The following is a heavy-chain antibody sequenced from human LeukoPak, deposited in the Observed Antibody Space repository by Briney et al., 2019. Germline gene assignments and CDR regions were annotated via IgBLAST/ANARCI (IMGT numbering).Heavy chain of an antibody. J-gene: IGHJ4*02. CDR1: GYTFTSYA. Sequence: ASVKVSCKASGYTFTSYAIHWVRQAPGQRLEWMGWINAANGKTKYSQKFQGRVTITRDTSASTAYMELSSLRSEDTAVYYCAGGGGMMGAGIVEYFDCGGKGTLVTVS. CDR3: AGGGGMMGAGIVEYFDC. CDR2: INAANGKT. D-gene: IGHD2-15*01. V-gene: IGHV1-3*01.